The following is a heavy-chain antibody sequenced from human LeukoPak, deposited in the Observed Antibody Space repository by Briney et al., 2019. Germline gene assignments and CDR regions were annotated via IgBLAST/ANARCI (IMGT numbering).Heavy chain of an antibody. D-gene: IGHD2-15*01. J-gene: IGHJ4*02. CDR2: IYSGGST. V-gene: IGHV3-53*01. CDR1: GFTVSSNY. CDR3: AKDQGPYIVVVVAAIDY. Sequence: TGGSLRLSCAASGFTVSSNYMSWVRQAPGKGLEWVSIIYSGGSTFYADSVKGRFTISRDNSKNTLYLQMNSLRAEDTAVYYCAKDQGPYIVVVVAAIDYWGQGTLVTVSS.